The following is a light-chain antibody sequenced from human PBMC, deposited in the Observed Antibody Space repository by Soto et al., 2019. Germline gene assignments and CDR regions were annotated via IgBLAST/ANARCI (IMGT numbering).Light chain of an antibody. V-gene: IGLV2-11*01. Sequence: QSALTQPRSVSGSPGQSVPISCTGTSSDVGGYNYVSWYQQHPGKAPKLIIYDVSKRPSGVPDRFSGSKSGNTASLTISGLQAEDEADYYCCSYAGSYTLLFGGGTKLTVL. CDR3: CSYAGSYTLL. CDR1: SSDVGGYNY. CDR2: DVS. J-gene: IGLJ2*01.